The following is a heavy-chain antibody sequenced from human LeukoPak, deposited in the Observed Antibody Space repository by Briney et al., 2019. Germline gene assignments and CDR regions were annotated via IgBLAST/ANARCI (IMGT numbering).Heavy chain of an antibody. V-gene: IGHV1-8*01. CDR2: MNPNSGNT. J-gene: IGHJ4*02. D-gene: IGHD2-15*01. Sequence: ASVKVSCKSSRYTFPSYDINWVRQATGQGLEWMGWMNPNSGNTGYAQKFQGRVTMTRNTSISTAYMELSSLRSEDAAVYYCASSPTMLLGLFDYRGQGTLVTVSS. CDR1: RYTFPSYD. CDR3: ASSPTMLLGLFDY.